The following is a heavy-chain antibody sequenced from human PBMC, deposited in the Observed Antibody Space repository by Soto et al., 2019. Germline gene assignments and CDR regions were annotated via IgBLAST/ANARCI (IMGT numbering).Heavy chain of an antibody. D-gene: IGHD6-19*01. CDR3: ARHSWSDPGARRHSSGVYFDY. V-gene: IGHV4-59*08. J-gene: IGHJ4*02. CDR2: IYYSGST. Sequence: LSLTCTVSGGSISSYYWSWIRQPPGKGLEWIGYIYYSGSTNYNPSLKSRVTISVDTSKNQFSLKLSSVTAADTAVYYCARHSWSDPGARRHSSGVYFDYWGQGTLVTVSS. CDR1: GGSISSYY.